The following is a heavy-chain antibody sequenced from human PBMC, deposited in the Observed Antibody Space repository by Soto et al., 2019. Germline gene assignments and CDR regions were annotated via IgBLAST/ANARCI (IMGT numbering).Heavy chain of an antibody. CDR2: IYHSGST. D-gene: IGHD4-17*01. Sequence: SETLSLTCTVSGGSISSGNWWSWVRQPPGKGLEWIGEIYHSGSTNYNPSLKSRVTISVDKSKNQFSLKLSSVTAADTDVYYCARCYGDYVEYGCYFDYWGQGTLVTVSS. V-gene: IGHV4-4*02. CDR3: ARCYGDYVEYGCYFDY. J-gene: IGHJ4*02. CDR1: GGSISSGNW.